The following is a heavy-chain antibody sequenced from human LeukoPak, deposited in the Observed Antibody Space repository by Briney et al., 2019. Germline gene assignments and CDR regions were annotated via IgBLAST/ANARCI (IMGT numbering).Heavy chain of an antibody. CDR2: TNPDGKEE. CDR3: VLDGSSRWHFYY. J-gene: IGHJ4*02. V-gene: IGHV3-7*01. CDR1: GFTFSSYW. D-gene: IGHD6-19*01. Sequence: GGSLRLSCAASGFTFSSYWMSWVRQAPGKGLEWVANTNPDGKEEYYVDSVKGRFTISRDYATNSVHMQMNSLRAEDTSIYYCVLDGSSRWHFYYWGQGSLVTVSS.